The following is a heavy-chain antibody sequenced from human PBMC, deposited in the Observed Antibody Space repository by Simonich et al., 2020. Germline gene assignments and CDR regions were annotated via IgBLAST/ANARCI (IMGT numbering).Heavy chain of an antibody. Sequence: QVPLVQSGAEVKKPGASVKVPCKASGYPFPGYSMHWVRQAPGKGLERMACKHPNRVATNYARKVQGRVTMTRDTSISTAYMELTRLRSDDTAVYYCARARLYSSSHAFDIWGQGTMVTVSS. CDR1: GYPFPGYS. CDR2: KHPNRVAT. D-gene: IGHD6-6*01. V-gene: IGHV1-2*02. CDR3: ARARLYSSSHAFDI. J-gene: IGHJ3*02.